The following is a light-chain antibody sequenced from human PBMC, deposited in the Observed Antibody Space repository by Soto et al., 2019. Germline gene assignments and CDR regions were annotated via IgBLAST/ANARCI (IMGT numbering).Light chain of an antibody. J-gene: IGLJ1*01. Sequence: QSGLTRPPSASGSPGQPVTISCTGTSSDVGALNYVSWYQQHPGKAPKLMIFEINKRPSGVPDRFSGSKSGNTASLTVSGLQAEDEADYYCSSYAGITIYVFRGGNKVTVL. CDR1: SSDVGALNY. CDR3: SSYAGITIYV. V-gene: IGLV2-8*01. CDR2: EIN.